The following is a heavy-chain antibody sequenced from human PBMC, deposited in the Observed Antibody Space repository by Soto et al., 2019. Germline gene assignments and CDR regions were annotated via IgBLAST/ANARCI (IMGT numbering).Heavy chain of an antibody. J-gene: IGHJ4*02. V-gene: IGHV3-30*18. CDR2: ISYDGTNK. Sequence: GGSLRLSCAASGFAFSDYGMHWVRQAPGKGLEWVAVISYDGTNKYYAGSVKGRFTISRDNTKNTLYLQMDSLRAEDTAVYYCAKSDGVVVTATFDYWGQGTLVTVSS. CDR1: GFAFSDYG. D-gene: IGHD2-21*02. CDR3: AKSDGVVVTATFDY.